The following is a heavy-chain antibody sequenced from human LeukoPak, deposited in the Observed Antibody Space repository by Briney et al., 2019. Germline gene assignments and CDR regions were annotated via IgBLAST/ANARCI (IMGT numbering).Heavy chain of an antibody. Sequence: SGKVSCKASGATFTSYSFSWVRQPPGQGLEWMGRIIPILGIPNYSKKFQGRVTLTEDKYTNTDHLELSGLTSEDTAVYYCARDDKGEQKFFYGMDGWGEGTTVSVCS. CDR1: GATFTSYS. V-gene: IGHV1-69*04. J-gene: IGHJ6*01. D-gene: IGHD2-21*01. CDR2: IIPILGIP. CDR3: ARDDKGEQKFFYGMDG.